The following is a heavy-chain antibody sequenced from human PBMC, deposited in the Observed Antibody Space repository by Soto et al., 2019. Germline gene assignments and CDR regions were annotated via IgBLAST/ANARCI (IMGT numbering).Heavy chain of an antibody. CDR1: GGSISSSSYY. J-gene: IGHJ3*02. D-gene: IGHD6-19*01. V-gene: IGHV4-39*01. CDR2: IYYSGST. CDR3: ARQLFSSGWYLI. Sequence: QLQLQESGPGLVKPSETLSLTCTVSGGSISSSSYYWGWIRQPPGKGLEWIGSIYYSGSTYYNPSLKSRVTISVDTSKNQFSLKLSSVTAADTAVYYCARQLFSSGWYLIWGQGTMVTVSS.